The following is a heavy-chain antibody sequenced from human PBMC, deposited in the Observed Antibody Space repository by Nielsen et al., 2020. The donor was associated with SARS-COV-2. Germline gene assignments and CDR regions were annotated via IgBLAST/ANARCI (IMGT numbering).Heavy chain of an antibody. CDR2: ISSSSSYI. Sequence: GESLKISCAASGFTFSSYSMNWVRQAPGKGLEWVSSISSSSSYIYYADSVKGRFTISRDNAKNSLYLQMNSLRAEDTAGYYCARERDSGSYGWGQGTLVTVSS. CDR3: ARERDSGSYG. J-gene: IGHJ4*02. CDR1: GFTFSSYS. V-gene: IGHV3-21*01. D-gene: IGHD1-26*01.